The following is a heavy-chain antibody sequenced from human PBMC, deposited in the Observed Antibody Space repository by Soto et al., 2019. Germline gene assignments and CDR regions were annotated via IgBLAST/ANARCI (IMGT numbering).Heavy chain of an antibody. CDR3: ARDQPKTFDP. CDR1: GFTFGNYW. Sequence: GSLRLSCGSSGFTFGNYWMHWVRQAPGKGLVWVARISGDGRSTYYADSVKGRFTISRDNANSTLYLQMSSLRVEDTAVYFCARDQPKTFDPWGQGTQVPVSS. V-gene: IGHV3-74*01. J-gene: IGHJ5*02. D-gene: IGHD2-2*01. CDR2: ISGDGRST.